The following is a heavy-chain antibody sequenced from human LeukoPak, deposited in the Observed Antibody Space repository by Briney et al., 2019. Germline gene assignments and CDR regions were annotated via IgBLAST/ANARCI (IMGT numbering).Heavy chain of an antibody. Sequence: PSETLSLTCTVSGGSISSGGYYWSWIRQPPGKGLEWIGYIYHSGSTYYNPSLKSRVTISVDRSKNQFSLKLSSVTAADTAVYYCARGLAQQLLEDYFDYWGQGTLVTVSS. CDR3: ARGLAQQLLEDYFDY. CDR1: GGSISSGGYY. D-gene: IGHD6-13*01. J-gene: IGHJ4*02. CDR2: IYHSGST. V-gene: IGHV4-30-2*01.